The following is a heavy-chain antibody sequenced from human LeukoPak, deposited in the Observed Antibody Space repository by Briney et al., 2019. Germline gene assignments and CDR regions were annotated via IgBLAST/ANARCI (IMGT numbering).Heavy chain of an antibody. CDR3: AREDTGVAFDI. V-gene: IGHV3-11*06. J-gene: IGHJ3*02. CDR2: ISASSSYT. CDR1: GIPFSDYY. D-gene: IGHD2-8*01. Sequence: GRSLRLSCVVSGIPFSDYYMNWIRQTPGKGLEWMSYISASSSYTDYADSVKGRFTISRDNAKHSLYLQMNSLRVEDTAVYYCAREDTGVAFDIWGQGTTVTV.